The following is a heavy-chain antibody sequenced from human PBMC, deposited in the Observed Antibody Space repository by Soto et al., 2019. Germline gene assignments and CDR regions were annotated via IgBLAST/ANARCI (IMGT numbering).Heavy chain of an antibody. J-gene: IGHJ3*02. Sequence: QVQLVQSGTEVKKPGSSVRVSCKASGGTFSIYTISWLRQAPGQGPEWMGGVFPTFGAANYAPKFQGSPTISADESPAPAYVELSSLRSEDTAMYYCARDLGNNNVAFAIWGQGTLIIVSS. CDR2: VFPTFGAA. V-gene: IGHV1-69*01. D-gene: IGHD2-8*01. CDR1: GGTFSIYT. CDR3: ARDLGNNNVAFAI.